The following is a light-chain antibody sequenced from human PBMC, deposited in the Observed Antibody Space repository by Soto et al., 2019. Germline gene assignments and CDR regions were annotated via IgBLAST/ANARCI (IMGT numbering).Light chain of an antibody. CDR1: QSISNY. J-gene: IGKJ3*01. CDR3: KQSYTTLFT. CDR2: AAS. Sequence: DIQMTQSPSSLSASVGDRVTITCRASQSISNYLNWYQQKPGKAPKLLIYAASSLQSGVPSRFSGSGSGTDFTLTISSLQPEVFATYSCKQSYTTLFTFGPGTNVDIK. V-gene: IGKV1-39*01.